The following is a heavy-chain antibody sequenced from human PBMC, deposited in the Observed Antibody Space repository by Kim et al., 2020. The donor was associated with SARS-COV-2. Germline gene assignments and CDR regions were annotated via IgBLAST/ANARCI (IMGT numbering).Heavy chain of an antibody. CDR1: GFTFISYG. Sequence: GGSLRLSCAASGFTFISYGMHWVRQAPGKGLEWVAHISNEGSLKNYADSVKGRFTISRDNSKNTLSLEMNSLRAEDTAVYYCVKRGASGTYYFDSWGQGTLVTVSS. V-gene: IGHV3-30*18. CDR2: ISNEGSLK. D-gene: IGHD6-19*01. J-gene: IGHJ4*02. CDR3: VKRGASGTYYFDS.